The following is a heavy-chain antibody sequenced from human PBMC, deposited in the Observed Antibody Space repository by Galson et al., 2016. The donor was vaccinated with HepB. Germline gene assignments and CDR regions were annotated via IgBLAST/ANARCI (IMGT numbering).Heavy chain of an antibody. CDR2: ISYDGSEK. CDR1: GFTFSSSG. D-gene: IGHD6-19*01. V-gene: IGHV3-30*03. CDR3: ARQERRPVQLTS. J-gene: IGHJ5*02. Sequence: SLRLSCAASGFTFSSSGFHWVRQAPGQGLEWVSVISYDGSEKYYAESVRGRFITSRDNTRKSLSLQMDNLRTDDTAVYYCARQERRPVQLTSWGQGTLVTVSA.